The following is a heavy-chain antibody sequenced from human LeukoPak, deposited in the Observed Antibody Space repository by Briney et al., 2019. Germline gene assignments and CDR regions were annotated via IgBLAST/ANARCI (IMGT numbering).Heavy chain of an antibody. J-gene: IGHJ4*02. Sequence: GGSLRLSCSASGFTFSSYAMHWGRQAPGKGLEYVSGISSNGGSTDYADSVMGRFTISRDSSKKKLYLQMSSLRAEDTAVYYCVKADCSGGSCYFLSWGQGTLVTVSS. CDR1: GFTFSSYA. D-gene: IGHD2-15*01. V-gene: IGHV3-64D*09. CDR3: VKADCSGGSCYFLS. CDR2: ISSNGGST.